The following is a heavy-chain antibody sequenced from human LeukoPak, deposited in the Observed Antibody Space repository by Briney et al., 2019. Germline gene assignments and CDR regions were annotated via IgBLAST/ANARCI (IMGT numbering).Heavy chain of an antibody. J-gene: IGHJ5*02. CDR2: VSGSGGST. V-gene: IGHV3-23*01. Sequence: GGSLRLSCAASGFTFSSYAMSWVRQAPGKGLEWVSAVSGSGGSTYYADSVKGRFTISRDNSKNTLYLQMNSLRAEDTALYHCARGSRWFDPWGQGTLVTVST. CDR1: GFTFSSYA. CDR3: ARGSRWFDP.